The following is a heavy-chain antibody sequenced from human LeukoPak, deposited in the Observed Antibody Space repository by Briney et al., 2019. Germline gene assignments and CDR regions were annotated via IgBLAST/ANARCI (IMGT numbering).Heavy chain of an antibody. V-gene: IGHV3-30*03. CDR1: GFTFSSYG. CDR2: ISYDGSNK. Sequence: PGGSLRLSCAASGFTFSSYGMHWVRQAPGKGLEWVAVISYDGSNKYYADSVKGRFTISRDNSKNTLYLQMNSLRAEDTAVYYCARDHCSSTSCPKLYYYYYGMDVWGKGTTVTVSS. CDR3: ARDHCSSTSCPKLYYYYYGMDV. D-gene: IGHD2-2*01. J-gene: IGHJ6*04.